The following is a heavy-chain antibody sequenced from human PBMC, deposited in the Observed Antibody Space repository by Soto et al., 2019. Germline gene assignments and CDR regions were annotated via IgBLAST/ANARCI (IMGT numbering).Heavy chain of an antibody. CDR1: GFICSSYD. CDR3: AKATATGGGADLDY. J-gene: IGHJ4*02. D-gene: IGHD2-8*02. Sequence: PGGSLRLSCAASGFICSSYDMSWVRQAPGKGLEWVSTILVSDSTHYEDSVRGRFTISRDRSKNTVYLQMNSLTAGDTAVYYCAKATATGGGADLDYWGQGTLVTVSS. CDR2: ILVSDST. V-gene: IGHV3-23*01.